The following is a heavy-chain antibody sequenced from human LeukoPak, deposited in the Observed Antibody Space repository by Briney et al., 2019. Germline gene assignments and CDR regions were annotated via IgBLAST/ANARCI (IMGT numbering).Heavy chain of an antibody. CDR3: ARARSGSYYGGSIFDY. J-gene: IGHJ4*02. CDR2: IYYSGST. CDR1: GGSVSSDNYF. D-gene: IGHD1-26*01. Sequence: PSETLSLTCTVSGGSVSSDNYFWSWIRQPPGKGLEWIGYIYYSGSTNYNPSLKSRVTISVDTSKNQFSLKLSSVTAADTAVYYCARARSGSYYGGSIFDYWGQGTLVTVSS. V-gene: IGHV4-61*01.